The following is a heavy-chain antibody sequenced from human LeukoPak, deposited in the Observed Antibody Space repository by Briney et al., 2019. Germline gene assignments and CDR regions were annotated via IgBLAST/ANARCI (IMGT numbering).Heavy chain of an antibody. D-gene: IGHD7-27*01. V-gene: IGHV3-72*01. J-gene: IGHJ4*02. CDR1: GFTFSDHH. CDR2: IRNKTNRYTT. Sequence: GGSLRLSCAASGFTFSDHHMDWVRQAPGEGLEWVARIRNKTNRYTTEYAASVKGRFTISRDDSENSLYLQMDSLKTEDTAVYYCARSPLGIAPFDYWGQGTLVTVSS. CDR3: ARSPLGIAPFDY.